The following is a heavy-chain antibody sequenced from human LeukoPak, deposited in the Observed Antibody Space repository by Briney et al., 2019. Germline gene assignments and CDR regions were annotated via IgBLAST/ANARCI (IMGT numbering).Heavy chain of an antibody. CDR2: IIPIFGTA. V-gene: IGHV1-69*13. CDR1: GGTFSSYA. J-gene: IGHJ6*03. Sequence: GASVKVSCKASGGTFSSYAISWVRQAPGQGLEWMGGIIPIFGTANYAQKFQGRVTITADESTSTAYMELSSLRSEDTAVYYCARVPGSTSCYPGGCFRVYYYYMDVWGKGTTVTVSS. D-gene: IGHD2-2*01. CDR3: ARVPGSTSCYPGGCFRVYYYYMDV.